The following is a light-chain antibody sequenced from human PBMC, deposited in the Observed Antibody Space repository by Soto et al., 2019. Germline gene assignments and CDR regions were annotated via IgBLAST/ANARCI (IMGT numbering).Light chain of an antibody. Sequence: DIQMTQSPPSVSASVGARVTITCLTSQDITSWLAWYQVKPGKSPKLLIYAASRLQSGAPSRFSASGSGLDFSLTISSMQREDCATSYCQQADSFPLTFGGGTKVDI. CDR2: AAS. CDR1: QDITSW. V-gene: IGKV1D-12*01. J-gene: IGKJ4*01. CDR3: QQADSFPLT.